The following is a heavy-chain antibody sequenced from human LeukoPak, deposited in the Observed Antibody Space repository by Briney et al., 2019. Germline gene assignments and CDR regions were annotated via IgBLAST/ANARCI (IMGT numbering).Heavy chain of an antibody. V-gene: IGHV1-18*01. D-gene: IGHD2-8*01. CDR2: VATYNGNT. CDR1: GYTFTNYA. Sequence: ASVKVSCKASGYTFTNYAISWVRQAPGQGLEWMGWVATYNGNTNYAQRLQGGVTMTTDTSTNTAYMEVRSLRSDDTAVYYCARRAMADYWGQGTLVTVSS. J-gene: IGHJ4*02. CDR3: ARRAMADY.